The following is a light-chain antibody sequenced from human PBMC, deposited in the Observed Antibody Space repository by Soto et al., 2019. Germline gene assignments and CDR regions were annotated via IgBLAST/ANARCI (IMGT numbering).Light chain of an antibody. V-gene: IGLV1-40*01. Sequence: QSVLAQPPSVSGAPGQRVTTSCTGSSSNIGAGYDVHWYQQRPGTAPRLLISDDINRPSGVPDRFSGSKSGTSASLAITGLQADDEADYYCQSYDTALGGSYVFGSGTKVTVL. CDR1: SSNIGAGYD. J-gene: IGLJ1*01. CDR3: QSYDTALGGSYV. CDR2: DDI.